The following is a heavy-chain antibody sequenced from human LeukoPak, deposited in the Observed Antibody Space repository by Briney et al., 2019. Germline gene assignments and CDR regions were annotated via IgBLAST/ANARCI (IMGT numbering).Heavy chain of an antibody. J-gene: IGHJ4*02. Sequence: SETLSLTCTVSGGSISTYYGSWIRQPPGKGLEGIGYIYYSGSTNYNPSLKSRVTISVDTSKTQFSLKLSSVTAADTAVYYCARGTGDYGPVFFDYWGQGTLVTVSS. CDR1: GGSISTYY. CDR3: ARGTGDYGPVFFDY. V-gene: IGHV4-59*01. D-gene: IGHD4-17*01. CDR2: IYYSGST.